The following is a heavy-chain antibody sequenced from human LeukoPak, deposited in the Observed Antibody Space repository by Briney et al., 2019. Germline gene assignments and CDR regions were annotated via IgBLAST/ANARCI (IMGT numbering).Heavy chain of an antibody. CDR1: GFTFSSYA. J-gene: IGHJ4*02. CDR2: ISYDGSNK. D-gene: IGHD5-18*01. Sequence: GGSLRLSCAASGFTFSSYAMHWVRQAPGKGMEWVAVISYDGSNKYYADSVKGRFTISRDNSKNTLYLQMNSLRAEDTAVYYCARGDTLWIQLWSDFDYWGQGTLVTVSS. V-gene: IGHV3-30-3*01. CDR3: ARGDTLWIQLWSDFDY.